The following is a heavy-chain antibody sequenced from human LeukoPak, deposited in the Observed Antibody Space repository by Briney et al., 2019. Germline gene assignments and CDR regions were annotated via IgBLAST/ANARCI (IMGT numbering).Heavy chain of an antibody. V-gene: IGHV3-53*01. CDR1: GFTVSSNY. CDR3: ARGIAAAGSYYFDY. J-gene: IGHJ4*02. D-gene: IGHD6-13*01. Sequence: PGGSLRLSCAAAGFTVSSNYMSWVRQAPGKGLEWVSVIYSGGSTYYADSVKGRFTISRDNSKNTLHLQMNSLRAEDTAVYYCARGIAAAGSYYFDYWGQGTLVTVSS. CDR2: IYSGGST.